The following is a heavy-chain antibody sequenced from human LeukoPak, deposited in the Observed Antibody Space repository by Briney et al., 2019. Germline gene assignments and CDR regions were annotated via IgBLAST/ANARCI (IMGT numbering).Heavy chain of an antibody. D-gene: IGHD1-14*01. Sequence: ASVTVSCTTSGYTFTSCGITWVRQAPGQGLQWMGWISTYSGDTNSALKLLDRVALTTDTSTRTAYLELRSLRSDDTAVYYCARDRDHGLDVWGQGTPVTVSS. CDR1: GYTFTSCG. J-gene: IGHJ6*02. CDR3: ARDRDHGLDV. V-gene: IGHV1-18*01. CDR2: ISTYSGDT.